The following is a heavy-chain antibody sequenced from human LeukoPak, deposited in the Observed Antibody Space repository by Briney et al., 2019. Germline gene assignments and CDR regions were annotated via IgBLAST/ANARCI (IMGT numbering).Heavy chain of an antibody. CDR2: INPNSGGT. V-gene: IGHV1-2*02. J-gene: IGHJ4*02. Sequence: ASVKVSCKASGYTYTGYYMHWVRQAPGQGLEWMGWINPNSGGTNYAQKFQGRVTMTGDTSISTAYMELSRLRSDDTAVYYCARICSGGSCPTDYWGQGTLVTVSS. CDR3: ARICSGGSCPTDY. CDR1: GYTYTGYY. D-gene: IGHD2-15*01.